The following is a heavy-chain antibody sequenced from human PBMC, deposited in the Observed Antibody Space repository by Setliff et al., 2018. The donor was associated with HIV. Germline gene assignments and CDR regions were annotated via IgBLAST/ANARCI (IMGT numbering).Heavy chain of an antibody. CDR3: ARDAGNYYAFDI. CDR2: INRSGST. V-gene: IGHV4-34*01. D-gene: IGHD1-26*01. J-gene: IGHJ3*02. Sequence: PSETLSLTCAVYGGSFSGYYWNWIRQPPGKGLEWIGEINRSGSTNYNPSLKSRVTISVDTSKNQFSLKLISVTAADTAVYYCARDAGNYYAFDIWGQGTMVTVSS. CDR1: GGSFSGYY.